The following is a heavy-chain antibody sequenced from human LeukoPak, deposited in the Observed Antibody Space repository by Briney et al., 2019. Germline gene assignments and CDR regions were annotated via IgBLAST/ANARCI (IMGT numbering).Heavy chain of an antibody. V-gene: IGHV4-4*07. CDR3: ATLDDCSSTSCYSNWYFDL. CDR1: GGSISSYY. CDR2: IYTSGST. Sequence: SETLSLTCTVSGGSISSYYWSWIRQPAGKGLEWIGRIYTSGSTNYNPSLKSRVTMSVDTSKNQFSLKLSSVTAADTAVYYCATLDDCSSTSCYSNWYFDLWGRGTLVTVSS. D-gene: IGHD2-2*01. J-gene: IGHJ2*01.